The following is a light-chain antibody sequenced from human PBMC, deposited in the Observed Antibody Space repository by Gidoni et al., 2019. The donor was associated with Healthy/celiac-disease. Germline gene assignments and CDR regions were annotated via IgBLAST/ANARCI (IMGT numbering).Light chain of an antibody. CDR1: QSVSSY. Sequence: EIVLTQSPATLSLSPGERATLSCRGSQSVSSYLPWYHQKPGQAPRLLIYDASNRATGIPARFSGSGSGTDFTLTISSLEPEDFAVYYRQQRSNWLAYTFXQXTKLEIK. CDR2: DAS. V-gene: IGKV3-11*01. J-gene: IGKJ2*01. CDR3: QQRSNWLAYT.